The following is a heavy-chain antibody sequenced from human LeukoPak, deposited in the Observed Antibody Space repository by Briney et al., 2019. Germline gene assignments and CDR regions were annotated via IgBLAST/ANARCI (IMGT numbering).Heavy chain of an antibody. D-gene: IGHD3-10*01. CDR1: GFIFSNYA. Sequence: PGGSLRLSCAAPGFIFSNYAMSWVRQAPGKGLGWVSVISGRGTITHYADSVKGRFTISRDNSKNTLSLQMNSLRAEDTAVYYCTKDRGLVIWSGVSNAFDIWGQGTMVTVSS. CDR2: ISGRGTIT. J-gene: IGHJ3*02. V-gene: IGHV3-23*01. CDR3: TKDRGLVIWSGVSNAFDI.